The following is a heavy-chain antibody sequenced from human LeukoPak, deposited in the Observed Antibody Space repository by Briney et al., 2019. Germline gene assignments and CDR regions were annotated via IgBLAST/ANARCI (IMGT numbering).Heavy chain of an antibody. Sequence: GGSLRLSCAASGFTFSSYAMHWVRQAPGKGLEWVAVVWYDGSNKYYADSVKGRFTISRDNSKNTLYLQMNSLRAEDTAVYYCARDLELLYYYYGMDVWGQGTTVTVSS. J-gene: IGHJ6*02. D-gene: IGHD1-7*01. CDR2: VWYDGSNK. CDR3: ARDLELLYYYYGMDV. CDR1: GFTFSSYA. V-gene: IGHV3-33*08.